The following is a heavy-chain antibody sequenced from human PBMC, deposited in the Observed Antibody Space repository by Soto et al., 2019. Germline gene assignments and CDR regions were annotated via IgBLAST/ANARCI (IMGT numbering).Heavy chain of an antibody. Sequence: SETLSLTCAVYGGSVSGYYWSWIRQPPGKGLEWIGEINHSGSTNYNPSLKSRVTISVDTSKNQFSLKLSSVTAADTAVYYCARALCSGGSCYHRVPPVVYYMDVWGKGTTVTVSS. CDR3: ARALCSGGSCYHRVPPVVYYMDV. D-gene: IGHD2-15*01. CDR2: INHSGST. J-gene: IGHJ6*03. V-gene: IGHV4-34*01. CDR1: GGSVSGYY.